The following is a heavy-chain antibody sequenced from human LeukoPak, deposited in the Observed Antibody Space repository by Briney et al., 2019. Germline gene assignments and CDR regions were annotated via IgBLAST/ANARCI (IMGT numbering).Heavy chain of an antibody. V-gene: IGHV3-21*01. CDR1: GFTFSTFG. CDR3: ARGYYDDSSVAY. J-gene: IGHJ4*02. CDR2: ISHSSTYI. Sequence: GGSLRLSCAASGFTFSTFGFNWVRQAPGKGLEWVSSISHSSTYISYADSVKGRFTISRDNARNSLYLQMDSLRVEDTAVYYCARGYYDDSSVAYWGQGTLVTVSS. D-gene: IGHD3-22*01.